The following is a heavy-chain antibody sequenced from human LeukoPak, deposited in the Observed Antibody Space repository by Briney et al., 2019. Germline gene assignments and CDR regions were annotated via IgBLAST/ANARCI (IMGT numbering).Heavy chain of an antibody. D-gene: IGHD3-22*01. CDR2: IIPIFGTA. V-gene: IGHV1-69*05. CDR1: GDTFSSYA. Sequence: SVKVSFKASGDTFSSYAISWVRQAPGQGLEWMGGIIPIFGTANYAQKFQGRVTITTDESTNTAYMELSSLRSEDTAVYYCARDRSMVITGYYFDYWGQGTLVTVSS. J-gene: IGHJ4*02. CDR3: ARDRSMVITGYYFDY.